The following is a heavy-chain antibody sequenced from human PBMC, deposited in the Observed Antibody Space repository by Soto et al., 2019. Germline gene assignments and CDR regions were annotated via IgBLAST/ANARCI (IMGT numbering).Heavy chain of an antibody. D-gene: IGHD6-19*01. CDR3: ARESSSGWYVFDY. CDR2: ISAYNGDT. J-gene: IGHJ4*02. Sequence: QVQLVQSGAEVKKPGASVKVSCKASGYTFTNYGISWVRQAPGQGLEWMGWISAYNGDTHYAQKLQGRVIITIDTSTSTAYMELRSLRSDDTAVYYCARESSSGWYVFDYWGQGTLVTVSS. V-gene: IGHV1-18*01. CDR1: GYTFTNYG.